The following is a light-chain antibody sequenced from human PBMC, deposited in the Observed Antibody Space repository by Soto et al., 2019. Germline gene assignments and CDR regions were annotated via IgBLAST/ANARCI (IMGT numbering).Light chain of an antibody. Sequence: EIVLTQSPATLSLSPGERAALSCMASQSVSSYLAWYQQKPGQAPRLLIYDASNRATGIPARFSGSGSGTDFTLTISSLEPEDFAVYYCQQRSNSYTFGQGTKLEIK. CDR2: DAS. V-gene: IGKV3-11*01. CDR3: QQRSNSYT. J-gene: IGKJ2*01. CDR1: QSVSSY.